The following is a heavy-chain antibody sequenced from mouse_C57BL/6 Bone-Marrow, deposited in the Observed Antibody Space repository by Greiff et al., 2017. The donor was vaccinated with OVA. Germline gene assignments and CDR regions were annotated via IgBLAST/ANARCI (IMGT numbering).Heavy chain of an antibody. CDR2: IDPENGDT. J-gene: IGHJ3*01. Sequence: EVQLQQSGAELVRPGASVKLSCTASGFNIKDDYMHWVKQRPEQGLEWIGWIDPENGDTEYASKFQGKATITADTSSNTAYLQLSSLTSEDTAVYYCTTSYGSTGFAYWGQGTRVTVSA. D-gene: IGHD1-1*01. CDR1: GFNIKDDY. CDR3: TTSYGSTGFAY. V-gene: IGHV14-4*01.